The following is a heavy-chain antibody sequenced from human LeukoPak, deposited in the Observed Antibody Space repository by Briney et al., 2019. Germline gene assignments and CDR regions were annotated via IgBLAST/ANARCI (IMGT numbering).Heavy chain of an antibody. V-gene: IGHV3-48*03. Sequence: GGSLRLSCAASGFTFSNYEMNWVRQAPGKGLEWISYISQNGGTIYSADSVKGRFSISRDNTKNSLSLQMSSLRVEDTAVYYCAREYSEQLLRTALDSWGQGTLVTVSS. CDR2: ISQNGGTI. CDR3: AREYSEQLLRTALDS. CDR1: GFTFSNYE. J-gene: IGHJ4*02. D-gene: IGHD4-11*01.